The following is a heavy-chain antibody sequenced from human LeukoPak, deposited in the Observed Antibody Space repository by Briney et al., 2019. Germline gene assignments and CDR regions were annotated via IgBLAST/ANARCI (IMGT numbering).Heavy chain of an antibody. J-gene: IGHJ4*02. D-gene: IGHD3-22*01. Sequence: SETLSLTCTVSGDSISSGDYYWSWIRQPAGKGLEWIGRIYTSGSTNYNPSLKSRVTISVDTSTNQFSLKLSSVTAADTAVYYCARGPYYYDSSGSFDYWGQGTLVTVSS. CDR2: IYTSGST. CDR3: ARGPYYYDSSGSFDY. V-gene: IGHV4-61*02. CDR1: GDSISSGDYY.